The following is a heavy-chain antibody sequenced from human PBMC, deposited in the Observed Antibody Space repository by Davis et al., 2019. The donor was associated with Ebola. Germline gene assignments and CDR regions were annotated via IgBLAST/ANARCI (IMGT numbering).Heavy chain of an antibody. CDR2: ISWNGFSA. Sequence: SLKISCAASQFIFNEYAMHWVRQVPGKGLEWVAGISWNGFSADYVDSVEGRFTISRDNAENSLYLQMNSLRTEDTAVYFCAGGASYPGFWGQGTLVTVSS. CDR1: QFIFNEYA. J-gene: IGHJ4*02. D-gene: IGHD1-26*01. V-gene: IGHV3-9*01. CDR3: AGGASYPGF.